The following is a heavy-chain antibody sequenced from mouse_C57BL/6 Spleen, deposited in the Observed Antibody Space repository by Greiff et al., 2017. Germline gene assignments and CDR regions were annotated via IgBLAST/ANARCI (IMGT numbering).Heavy chain of an antibody. CDR3: ARPVITTVVAGPFAY. CDR1: GFTFSDYG. V-gene: IGHV5-17*01. Sequence: EVKLVESGGGLVKPGGSLKLSCAASGFTFSDYGMHWVRQAPEKGLEWVAYISSGSSTIYYADTVKGRFTISRDNAKKTLFLQMTSLRSEDTAMYYCARPVITTVVAGPFAYWGQGTLVTVSA. J-gene: IGHJ3*01. D-gene: IGHD1-1*01. CDR2: ISSGSSTI.